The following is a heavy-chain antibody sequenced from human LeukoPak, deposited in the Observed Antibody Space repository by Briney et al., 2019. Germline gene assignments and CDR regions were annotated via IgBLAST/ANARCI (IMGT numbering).Heavy chain of an antibody. Sequence: PKASVKVSCKASGYTFTSYGISWVRQAPGQGLEWMGWVSPYNGDTSYAQKFQGRVTMTTDTSTSTAYMELRSLRSDDTAVYYCARNRMLRGIYTMDVWGKGTTVTISS. CDR2: VSPYNGDT. V-gene: IGHV1-18*01. CDR1: GYTFTSYG. D-gene: IGHD3-10*01. CDR3: ARNRMLRGIYTMDV. J-gene: IGHJ6*03.